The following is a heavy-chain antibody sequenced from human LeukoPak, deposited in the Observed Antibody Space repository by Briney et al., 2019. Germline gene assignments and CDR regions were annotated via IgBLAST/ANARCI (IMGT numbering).Heavy chain of an antibody. Sequence: GGSLRPSCAASGFTFSSYAMSWVRQAPGKGLEWVSTISGSTGSTYYADSVKGRFTISRDNSKNTLYLQMNSLRAEDTAVYYCAKSLTYSSGWYDYWGQGTLVTVSS. CDR3: AKSLTYSSGWYDY. CDR1: GFTFSSYA. J-gene: IGHJ4*02. D-gene: IGHD6-19*01. V-gene: IGHV3-23*01. CDR2: ISGSTGST.